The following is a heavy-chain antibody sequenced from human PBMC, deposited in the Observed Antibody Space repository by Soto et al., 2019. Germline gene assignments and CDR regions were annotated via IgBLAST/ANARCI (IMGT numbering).Heavy chain of an antibody. CDR1: GFSFSISP. Sequence: QVQLVESGGGVDQPGRSLRLSCAASGFSFSISPMHWVRQAPGKGPEWVALISYDGTNKFYADSVKGRFTISRDNSKSTLYLQVDSLRPQEAAVYYCARDPKTSGGQHWAFNYFNSWGQGTLVTVSS. CDR3: ARDPKTSGGQHWAFNYFNS. V-gene: IGHV3-30-3*01. J-gene: IGHJ4*02. CDR2: ISYDGTNK. D-gene: IGHD7-27*01.